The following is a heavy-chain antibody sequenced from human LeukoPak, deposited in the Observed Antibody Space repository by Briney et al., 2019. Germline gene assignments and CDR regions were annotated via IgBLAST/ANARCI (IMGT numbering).Heavy chain of an antibody. CDR3: AKMNYDFWSGYYEPYYFDY. J-gene: IGHJ4*02. D-gene: IGHD3-3*01. CDR2: IYSGGST. CDR1: GFTVSSNY. V-gene: IGHV3-53*01. Sequence: GGSLRLSCAASGFTVSSNYMSWVRQAPGKGLEWVSVIYSGGSTYYADSVKGRFTISRDNSKNTLYLQMNSLRAEDTAVYYCAKMNYDFWSGYYEPYYFDYWGQGTLVTVSS.